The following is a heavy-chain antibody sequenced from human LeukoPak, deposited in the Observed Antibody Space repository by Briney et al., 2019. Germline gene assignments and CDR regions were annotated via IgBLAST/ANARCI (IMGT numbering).Heavy chain of an antibody. J-gene: IGHJ4*02. D-gene: IGHD3-10*01. CDR2: INHSGST. CDR3: ASAEGRLLWFGELLPAFDY. V-gene: IGHV4-34*01. Sequence: PSEILSLTCAVYGGSFSGYYWSWIRQPPGKGLEWIGEINHSGSTNYNPSLKSRVTISVDTSKNQFSLKLSSVTAADTAVYYCASAEGRLLWFGELLPAFDYWGQGTLVTVSS. CDR1: GGSFSGYY.